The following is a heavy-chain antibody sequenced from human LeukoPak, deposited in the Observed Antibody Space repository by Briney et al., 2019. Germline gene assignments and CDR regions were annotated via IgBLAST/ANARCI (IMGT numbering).Heavy chain of an antibody. V-gene: IGHV1-2*02. CDR1: GYTFTGYY. CDR2: INPSSGGT. CDR3: ARDRGSSSLYYYYYMDV. Sequence: ASVKVSCKASGYTFTGYYMHWVRQAPGQGLEWMGWINPSSGGTNYAQKFQGRVTMTRDTSISTAYMELSRLRSDDTAVYYCARDRGSSSLYYYYYMDVWGKGTTVTVSS. J-gene: IGHJ6*03. D-gene: IGHD6-13*01.